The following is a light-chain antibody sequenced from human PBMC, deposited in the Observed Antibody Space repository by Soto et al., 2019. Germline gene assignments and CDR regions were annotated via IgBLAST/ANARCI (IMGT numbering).Light chain of an antibody. V-gene: IGKV3-15*01. Sequence: EVGMTQSPATLSVSPGEGATLACWASQSVSTNLAWYQQKPGQAPRLLIYGAFTRATGIPATFSGTGSGTEFTLTISSLQSEDFAVYYCQQYNDWPLTFGQGTKVDIK. CDR3: QQYNDWPLT. CDR1: QSVSTN. J-gene: IGKJ1*01. CDR2: GAF.